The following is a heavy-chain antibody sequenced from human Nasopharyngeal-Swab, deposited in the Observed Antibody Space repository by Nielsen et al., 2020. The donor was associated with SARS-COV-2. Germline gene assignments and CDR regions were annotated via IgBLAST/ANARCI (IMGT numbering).Heavy chain of an antibody. CDR2: ISYDGSNK. J-gene: IGHJ6*03. V-gene: IGHV3-30*18. CDR3: AKGPYYYYYMDV. CDR1: GFTFSSYG. Sequence: GESLKISCAASGFTFSSYGMHWVRQAPGKGLEWVAVISYDGSNKYYADSVKGRFTISRDNSKNTLYLQMNSLRAEDTAAYYCAKGPYYYYYMDVWGKGTTVTVSS.